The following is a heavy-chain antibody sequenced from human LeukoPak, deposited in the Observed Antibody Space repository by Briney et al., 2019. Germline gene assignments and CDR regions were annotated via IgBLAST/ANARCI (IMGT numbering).Heavy chain of an antibody. Sequence: GGSLRLSCAASGFTFSSYSMNWVRQAPGKGLEWVSSISSSSSYIYYADSVKGRFTISRDNAKNSLYLQMNSLRAEDTAVDYCAREKEGYCSRTSCYLDYYYYCMDVWGKGTTVTISS. CDR1: GFTFSSYS. D-gene: IGHD2-2*01. CDR2: ISSSSSYI. V-gene: IGHV3-21*01. CDR3: AREKEGYCSRTSCYLDYYYYCMDV. J-gene: IGHJ6*03.